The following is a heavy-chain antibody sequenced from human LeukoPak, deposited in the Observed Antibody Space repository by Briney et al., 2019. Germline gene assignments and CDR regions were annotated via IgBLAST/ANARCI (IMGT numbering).Heavy chain of an antibody. J-gene: IGHJ4*02. Sequence: SETLSLTCTVSGGSISSYYWSWIRQPPGKGLEWIGNIYDRGSTKYNPSLKSRVTISVDTSKNQFSLRLSSVTAADTTVYYCARGRTFDNWGEGTLVTVSS. CDR2: IYDRGST. CDR1: GGSISSYY. CDR3: ARGRTFDN. V-gene: IGHV4-59*01.